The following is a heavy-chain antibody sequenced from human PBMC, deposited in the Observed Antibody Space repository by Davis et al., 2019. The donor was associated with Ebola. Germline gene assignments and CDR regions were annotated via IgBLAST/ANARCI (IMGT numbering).Heavy chain of an antibody. D-gene: IGHD6-19*01. CDR2: IKQDGSEK. V-gene: IGHV3-7*01. J-gene: IGHJ4*02. CDR1: GFTFSSSW. Sequence: GESLKISCAASGFTFSSSWMSWVRQAPGKGLEWVANIKQDGSEKYYVDSVKGRFTISRDNAKNSLYLQMNSLRAEDTAVYYCARDTFLAVAAPRRKRVGLDYWGQGTLVTVSS. CDR3: ARDTFLAVAAPRRKRVGLDY.